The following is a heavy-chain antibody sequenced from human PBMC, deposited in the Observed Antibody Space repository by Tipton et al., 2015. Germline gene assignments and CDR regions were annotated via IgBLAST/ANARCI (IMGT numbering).Heavy chain of an antibody. Sequence: QSGAEVKKPGASVRISCKASGYSFTSYNMHWVRQAPGQRPEWMGIIFSSGSTSYAQKFQGRVTMTRDTSTSTVYMELSSLRSEDTAVYYCARELGYSYYFDYWGQGTLVTVSS. CDR3: ARELGYSYYFDY. CDR2: IFSSGST. J-gene: IGHJ4*02. CDR1: GYSFTSYN. V-gene: IGHV1-46*03. D-gene: IGHD4-23*01.